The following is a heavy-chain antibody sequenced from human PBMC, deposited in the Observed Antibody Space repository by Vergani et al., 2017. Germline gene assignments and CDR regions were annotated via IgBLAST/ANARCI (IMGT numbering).Heavy chain of an antibody. Sequence: QLQLQESGPGLVKPSETLSLTCTVSGGSIRSSSYSWGWIRQPPGKGLEWIGSIYYSGSTNYNPSLTSRVTISVDTSKNKFSLKLSSVTAADTAVYYCARQGSYDYIWEIMGQHYFDYWGQGTLVTVSS. D-gene: IGHD3-16*01. CDR1: GGSIRSSSYS. CDR2: IYYSGST. CDR3: ARQGSYDYIWEIMGQHYFDY. V-gene: IGHV4-39*01. J-gene: IGHJ4*02.